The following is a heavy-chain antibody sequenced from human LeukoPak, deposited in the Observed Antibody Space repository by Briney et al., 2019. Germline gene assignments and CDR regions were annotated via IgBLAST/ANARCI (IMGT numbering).Heavy chain of an antibody. Sequence: SVKVSXKASGGTFSSYAISWVRQAPGQGLEWMGRIIPIFGTANYAQKFQGRVTITTDESTSTAYMELSSLRSEDTAVYYCARGVDYYDSSGYPEYFQHWGQGTLVTVSS. D-gene: IGHD3-22*01. CDR1: GGTFSSYA. J-gene: IGHJ1*01. V-gene: IGHV1-69*05. CDR3: ARGVDYYDSSGYPEYFQH. CDR2: IIPIFGTA.